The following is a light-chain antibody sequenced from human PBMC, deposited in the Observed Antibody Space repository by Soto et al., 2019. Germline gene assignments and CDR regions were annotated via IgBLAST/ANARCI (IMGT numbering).Light chain of an antibody. Sequence: EIVSAPSPGTLSLSPGERGTLSWRASQSVSNNYLAWYQQKPGQAPRFLIYGASSRATGIQDRFSGSGSGTEFTLTIRRLEPEDFAVYYCQQYGSSLTCGGGTKVDIK. CDR1: QSVSNNY. CDR2: GAS. CDR3: QQYGSSLT. V-gene: IGKV3-20*01. J-gene: IGKJ4*01.